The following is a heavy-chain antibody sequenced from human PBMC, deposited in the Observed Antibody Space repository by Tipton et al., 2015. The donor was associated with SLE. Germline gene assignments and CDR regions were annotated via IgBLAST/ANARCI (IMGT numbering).Heavy chain of an antibody. J-gene: IGHJ2*01. CDR2: IHISGST. V-gene: IGHV4-61*02. Sequence: TLSLTCTVSGDSISSGYYYWNWIRQPAGKGLEWIGRIHISGSTNYNPSLKSRGTISLDTSKNQLSLRLISVTAADTAVYYCARANGVLGSQVPYWYFDLWGRGTLVTVSS. CDR3: ARANGVLGSQVPYWYFDL. CDR1: GDSISSGYYY. D-gene: IGHD2-8*02.